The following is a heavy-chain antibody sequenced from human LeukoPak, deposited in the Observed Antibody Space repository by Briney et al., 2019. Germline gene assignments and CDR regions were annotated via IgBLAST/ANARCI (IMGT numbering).Heavy chain of an antibody. CDR1: GFTFSRYW. CDR2: IKHDGSEK. V-gene: IGHV3-7*03. J-gene: IGHJ3*02. Sequence: GGSLRLSCAASGFTFSRYWMTWVRQTPGKGLEWVANIKHDGSEKYYVDSMKGRLTISRDNGRNSLHLQTTTLRPEDTAVYYCARTMMLRTPSCFDIWGQGTMVTVSS. CDR3: ARTMMLRTPSCFDI. D-gene: IGHD1-14*01.